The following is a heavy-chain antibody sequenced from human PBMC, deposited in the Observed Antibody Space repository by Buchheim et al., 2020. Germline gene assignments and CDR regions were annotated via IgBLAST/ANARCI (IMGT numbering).Heavy chain of an antibody. CDR1: GFTFSSYE. Sequence: EVQLLESGGGLVQPGGSLRLSCAASGFTFSSYEMNWVRQAPGKGLEWVSYISSSGSTIYYADSVKGRFTISRDNAKNSLYLQMNSLRAEDTAVYYCARDFGDQTPSSSHYFDYWGQGTL. J-gene: IGHJ4*02. V-gene: IGHV3-48*03. CDR2: ISSSGSTI. D-gene: IGHD6-6*01. CDR3: ARDFGDQTPSSSHYFDY.